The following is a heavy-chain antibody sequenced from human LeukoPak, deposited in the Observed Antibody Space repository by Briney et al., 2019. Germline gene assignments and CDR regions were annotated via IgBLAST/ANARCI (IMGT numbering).Heavy chain of an antibody. CDR2: IYYSGST. Sequence: KPSETLSFPCTVSGGSLSSYYWSWIRQPPGKGLEWIGYIYYSGSTNYNPSLKSRVTISVDTSKNQFSLKLSSVTAADTAVYYCARRSTYGFFGYWGQGTLVTVSS. CDR1: GGSLSSYY. J-gene: IGHJ4*02. D-gene: IGHD4-17*01. V-gene: IGHV4-59*08. CDR3: ARRSTYGFFGY.